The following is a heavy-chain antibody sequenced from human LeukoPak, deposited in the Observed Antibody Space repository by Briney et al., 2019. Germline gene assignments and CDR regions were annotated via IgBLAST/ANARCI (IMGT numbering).Heavy chain of an antibody. CDR3: ARDLPAHYFDP. CDR1: GFTVSSTY. CDR2: IYNGGCT. J-gene: IGHJ4*02. Sequence: GGSLRLSCAASGFTVSSTYLTWVRQAPGRGLEWLSGIYNGGCTYYADSVKGRFFISRDNYQNMVYLQMNSLSVEDTAVYFCARDLPAHYFDPWGPGTLVTVS. V-gene: IGHV3-66*01.